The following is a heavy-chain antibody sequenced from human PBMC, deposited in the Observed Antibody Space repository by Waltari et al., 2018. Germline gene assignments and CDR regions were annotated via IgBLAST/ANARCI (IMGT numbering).Heavy chain of an antibody. CDR1: GSTFQVYS. J-gene: IGHJ6*02. Sequence: QVQVVESGGSLVNPGGSLRLLCSASGSTFQVYSMAWIRQAPGKGLEWVSHISSNGKFKFYSDSVKGRFSVSRDNARMSLSLEMNSLTVEDSATYYCARATPERLDYYYGLDIWGHGTTVTVSS. CDR3: ARATPERLDYYYGLDI. CDR2: ISSNGKFK. D-gene: IGHD1-1*01. V-gene: IGHV3-11*01.